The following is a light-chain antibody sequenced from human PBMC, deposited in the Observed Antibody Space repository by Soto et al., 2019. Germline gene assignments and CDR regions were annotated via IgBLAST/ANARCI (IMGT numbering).Light chain of an antibody. CDR2: VAS. CDR1: QAIRND. CDR3: LQHNNYPWT. Sequence: DIQMTQSPSSLSASLGDRVTITCRASQAIRNDVGWYQQKPGQDPKRLIYVASRLENGVPSRFSGSGFGTEFILTITSLQPEDFATYYCLQHNNYPWTFSQGTKVEIK. V-gene: IGKV1-17*01. J-gene: IGKJ1*01.